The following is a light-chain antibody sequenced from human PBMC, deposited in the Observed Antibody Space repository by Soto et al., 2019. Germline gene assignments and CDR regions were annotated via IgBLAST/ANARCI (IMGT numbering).Light chain of an antibody. CDR2: GAS. CDR1: QSVSSSY. J-gene: IGKJ1*01. Sequence: EIVLTQSPGTLSLSPGERATLSCRASQSVSSSYLAWYQQKPGQAPRLLIYGASSRATVIPDRFSVSGSGTDFNLTISRLEPEDVAVYYCQQYCSSPTAFGQETKVEIK. V-gene: IGKV3-20*01. CDR3: QQYCSSPTA.